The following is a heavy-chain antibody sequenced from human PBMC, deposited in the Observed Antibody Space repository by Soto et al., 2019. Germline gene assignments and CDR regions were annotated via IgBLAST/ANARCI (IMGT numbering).Heavy chain of an antibody. CDR1: GGSISSGGYY. Sequence: PSQPMPLTCTVSGGSISSGGYYWSRIRQHPGKGLEWIGYIYYSGSTYYNPSLKSRVTISVDTSKNQFSLKLSSVTAADTAVYYCARDLGLGYYYYMDVWGKGTTVTVSS. D-gene: IGHD7-27*01. J-gene: IGHJ6*03. V-gene: IGHV4-31*03. CDR3: ARDLGLGYYYYMDV. CDR2: IYYSGST.